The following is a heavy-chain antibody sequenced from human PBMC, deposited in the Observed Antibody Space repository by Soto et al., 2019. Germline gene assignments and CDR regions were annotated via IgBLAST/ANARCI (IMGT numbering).Heavy chain of an antibody. J-gene: IGHJ5*02. V-gene: IGHV1-69*13. Sequence: GASVKVSCKASGGTFSSYAISWVRQPPGQGLEWMGGIIPIFGTANYAQKFQGRVTITADESTSTAYMELSSLRSEDTAVYYCARADRAYCGGDCYFWWFDPWGQGTLVTVSS. CDR3: ARADRAYCGGDCYFWWFDP. CDR2: IIPIFGTA. D-gene: IGHD2-21*02. CDR1: GGTFSSYA.